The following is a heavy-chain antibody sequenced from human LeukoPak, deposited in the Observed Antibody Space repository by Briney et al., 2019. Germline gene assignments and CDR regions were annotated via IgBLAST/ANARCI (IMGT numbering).Heavy chain of an antibody. J-gene: IGHJ3*02. CDR2: IYYSGST. V-gene: IGHV4-59*08. D-gene: IGHD6-13*01. CDR1: GGSISGYY. Sequence: SETLSLTCTVSGGSISGYYWSWIRQPPGKGLEWIGYIYYSGSTNYNPSLKSRVTISVDTSKNQFSLKLSSVTAADTAVYYCASPTTGYSSSWYAFDIWGQGTMVTVSS. CDR3: ASPTTGYSSSWYAFDI.